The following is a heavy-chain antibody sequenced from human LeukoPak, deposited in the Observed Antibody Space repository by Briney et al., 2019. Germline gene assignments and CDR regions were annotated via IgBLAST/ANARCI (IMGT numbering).Heavy chain of an antibody. CDR1: GFTFSSYW. CDR2: VKHDGSED. CDR3: ARGGSPPTSTWSLDE. D-gene: IGHD1-26*01. Sequence: PGGSLRLSCAASGFTFSSYWMHWVRQAPGKGLEWVANVKHDGSEDYYLDSVKGRFTISRDNAESSMWLQMNSLRDEDTAVYYCARGGSPPTSTWSLDEWGQGTLVSVSS. J-gene: IGHJ4*02. V-gene: IGHV3-7*01.